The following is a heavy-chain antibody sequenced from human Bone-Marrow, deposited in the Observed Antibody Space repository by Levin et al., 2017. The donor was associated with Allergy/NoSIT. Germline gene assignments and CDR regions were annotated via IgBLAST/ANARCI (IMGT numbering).Heavy chain of an antibody. J-gene: IGHJ4*02. Sequence: QTGGSLRLSCAASGFTFSSYAMSWVRQAPGKGLEWVSTIGSGGVPYYADSVKGRLTISRDVSKNTVFLQMDSLRAEDTAVYYCAKAREAGARSFDYWGQGTQVTVSS. D-gene: IGHD6-13*01. CDR2: IGSGGVP. CDR3: AKAREAGARSFDY. CDR1: GFTFSSYA. V-gene: IGHV3-23*01.